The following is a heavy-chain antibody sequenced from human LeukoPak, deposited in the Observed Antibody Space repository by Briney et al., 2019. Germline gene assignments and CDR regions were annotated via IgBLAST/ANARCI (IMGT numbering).Heavy chain of an antibody. V-gene: IGHV3-30*02. CDR1: GFTFSSYG. CDR2: IRYDGSNK. D-gene: IGHD3-3*01. J-gene: IGHJ4*02. CDR3: AKAQYYDFWSGYSLDY. Sequence: GGSLRLSCAASGFTFSSYGMHWVRQAPGKGLEWVAFIRYDGSNKYYADSVKGRFTISRDNSKNTLYLQMNSLRAEDTAVYYCAKAQYYDFWSGYSLDYWGQGTLVTVSS.